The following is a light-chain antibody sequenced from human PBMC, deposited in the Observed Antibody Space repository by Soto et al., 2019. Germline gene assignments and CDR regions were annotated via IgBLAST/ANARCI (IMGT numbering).Light chain of an antibody. CDR2: WSS. Sequence: DIVITQSPDSLAVSLGERATIKCKSSQTVLSSSNDRNYLVWYQQKSGQPPKLLIYWSSTRASGVPDRFTGSGSGTDFTLTISNIQAEDVGIYYCHQHYDLPIFGQGTRLEL. V-gene: IGKV4-1*01. J-gene: IGKJ5*01. CDR3: HQHYDLPI. CDR1: QTVLSSSNDRNY.